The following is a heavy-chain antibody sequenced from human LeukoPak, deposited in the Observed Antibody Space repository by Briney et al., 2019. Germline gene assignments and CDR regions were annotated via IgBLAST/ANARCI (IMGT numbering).Heavy chain of an antibody. CDR3: ARGNYGNWFDY. D-gene: IGHD4-11*01. Sequence: GGSLRLSCVASGFSLSSHWMHWLRLAPGKGLVWVSRINSDGSSTGYADSVKGRFTISRDNAKNTLYLQMTSLRAEDTAVYYCARGNYGNWFDYWGQGALVTVSS. CDR2: INSDGSST. CDR1: GFSLSSHW. V-gene: IGHV3-74*01. J-gene: IGHJ4*02.